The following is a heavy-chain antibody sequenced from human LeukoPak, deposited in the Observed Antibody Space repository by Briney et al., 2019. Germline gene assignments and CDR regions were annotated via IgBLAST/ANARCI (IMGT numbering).Heavy chain of an antibody. Sequence: ASVKVSCKASGYTFTGYYMHWVRQAPGQGLEWMGWINPNSGGTNYARKFQGRVTMTRDTSISTAYMELSRLRSDDTAVYYCARGYCSGGSCHRGSHWFDPWGQGTLVTVSS. CDR1: GYTFTGYY. J-gene: IGHJ5*02. V-gene: IGHV1-2*02. D-gene: IGHD2-15*01. CDR3: ARGYCSGGSCHRGSHWFDP. CDR2: INPNSGGT.